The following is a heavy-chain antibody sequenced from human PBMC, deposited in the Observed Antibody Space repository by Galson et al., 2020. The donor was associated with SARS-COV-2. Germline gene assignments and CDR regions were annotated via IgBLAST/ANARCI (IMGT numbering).Heavy chain of an antibody. CDR1: GYSISSGYY. V-gene: IGHV4-38-2*02. J-gene: IGHJ4*02. D-gene: IGHD2-21*01. CDR3: ARMSTNPVARLLLINYFDY. CDR2: IYHSGST. Sequence: SETLSLTCTVSGYSISSGYYWGWIRQPPGKGLAWIGSIYHSGSTYYNPSLKSRVTISVDTSKNQFSLKLSSVTAADTAVYYCARMSTNPVARLLLINYFDYWGQGTLVTVSS.